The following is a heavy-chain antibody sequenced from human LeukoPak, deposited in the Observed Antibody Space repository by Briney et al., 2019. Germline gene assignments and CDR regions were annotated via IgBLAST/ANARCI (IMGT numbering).Heavy chain of an antibody. D-gene: IGHD3-22*01. V-gene: IGHV3-23*01. CDR2: ISGSGGST. J-gene: IGHJ4*02. CDR1: GFTFSSYA. CDR3: ASPTFPYYYDSSGYY. Sequence: GGSLRLSCAASGFTFSSYAMSWVRQAPGKGLEWVSAISGSGGSTYYADSVKGRFTISRDNTKNTLYLQMNSLRAEDTAVYYCASPTFPYYYDSSGYYWGQGTLVTVSS.